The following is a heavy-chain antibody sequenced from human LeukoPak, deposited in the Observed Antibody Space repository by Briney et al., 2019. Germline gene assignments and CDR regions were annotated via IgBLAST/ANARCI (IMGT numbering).Heavy chain of an antibody. Sequence: SVKVSCKVSGYTLTELSMHWVRQAPGQGLEWMGGIIPIFGTANYAQKFQGRVTITADESTSTAYMELSSLRSEDTAVYYCARAMFSYYYDSSGYTSQGYWGQGTLVTVSS. D-gene: IGHD3-22*01. V-gene: IGHV1-69*13. CDR1: GYTLTELS. J-gene: IGHJ4*02. CDR2: IIPIFGTA. CDR3: ARAMFSYYYDSSGYTSQGY.